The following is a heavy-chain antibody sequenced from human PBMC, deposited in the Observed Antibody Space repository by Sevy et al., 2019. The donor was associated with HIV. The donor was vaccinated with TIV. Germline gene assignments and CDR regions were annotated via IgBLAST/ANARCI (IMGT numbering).Heavy chain of an antibody. CDR2: MRQDGSEK. D-gene: IGHD3-10*01. J-gene: IGHJ4*02. CDR1: GFTFSSYW. Sequence: GGSLRLSCAASGFTFSSYWMTWVRQAPGKGLEWVANMRQDGSEKYYVDSVKGRFTISRDNAKNSLYLQMNSLRAEDTAVCYCARGIYGSGSRLGLGYWGQGTLVTVSS. V-gene: IGHV3-7*01. CDR3: ARGIYGSGSRLGLGY.